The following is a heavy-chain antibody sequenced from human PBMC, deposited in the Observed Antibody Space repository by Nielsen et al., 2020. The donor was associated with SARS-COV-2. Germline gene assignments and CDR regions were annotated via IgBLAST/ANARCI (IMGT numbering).Heavy chain of an antibody. CDR2: IWYDGSNK. CDR1: GFTFSSYG. CDR3: ARSYFDWSHNYGMDV. D-gene: IGHD3-9*01. J-gene: IGHJ6*02. V-gene: IGHV3-33*01. Sequence: GESLKISCAASGFTFSSYGMHWVRQAPGKGLEWVAVIWYDGSNKYYADSVKGRFTISRDNAKNSLYLQMNSLRAEDTALYHCARSYFDWSHNYGMDVWGQGTTVTVSS.